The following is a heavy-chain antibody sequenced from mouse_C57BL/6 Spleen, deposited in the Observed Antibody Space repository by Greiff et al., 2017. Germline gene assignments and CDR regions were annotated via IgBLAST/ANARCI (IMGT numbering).Heavy chain of an antibody. Sequence: QVQLQQPGAELVKPGASVKVSCKASGYTFTSYWMHWVKQRPGQGLEWIGRIHPSDSDTNYNQKFKGKATLTVDKSSSTAYMQLSSLTSEDSAVYYCAMLGGYYDYGRAMDYWGQGTSVTVSS. CDR1: GYTFTSYW. D-gene: IGHD2-4*01. J-gene: IGHJ4*01. CDR2: IHPSDSDT. V-gene: IGHV1-74*01. CDR3: AMLGGYYDYGRAMDY.